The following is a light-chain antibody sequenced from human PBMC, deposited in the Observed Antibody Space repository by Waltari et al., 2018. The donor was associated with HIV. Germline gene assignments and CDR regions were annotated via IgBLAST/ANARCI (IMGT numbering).Light chain of an antibody. CDR1: SSDVGDYNS. CDR3: CSYAGTYTYV. Sequence: QSALTQPRSVSGSPGQSVTLSCPGTSSDVGDYNSVSLYQQHPGKAPKLMIYDVSKWPSGVPDRFSGSKSGNTASLTISGLQAEDEADYYCCSYAGTYTYVFGTGTKVTVL. V-gene: IGLV2-11*01. CDR2: DVS. J-gene: IGLJ1*01.